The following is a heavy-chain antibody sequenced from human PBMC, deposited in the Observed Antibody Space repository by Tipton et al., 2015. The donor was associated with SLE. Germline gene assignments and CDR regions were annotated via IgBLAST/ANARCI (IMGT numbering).Heavy chain of an antibody. J-gene: IGHJ4*02. CDR1: GGTFSSYA. D-gene: IGHD6-13*01. V-gene: IGHV1-69*01. Sequence: QVQLVQSGPEVKQPGSSVKVSCKASGGTFSSYAISWVRQAPGQGLEWMGGIIPVFHTANYAQKFQGRVTITADESTNTAYMALSSLRSEDTAVHYCARGYSNRWRYFDYWGQGTLVTVSS. CDR2: IIPVFHTA. CDR3: ARGYSNRWRYFDY.